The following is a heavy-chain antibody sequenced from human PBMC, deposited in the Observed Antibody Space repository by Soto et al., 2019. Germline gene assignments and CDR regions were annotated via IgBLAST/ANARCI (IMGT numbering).Heavy chain of an antibody. J-gene: IGHJ5*01. CDR1: GFSVNSGTYY. CDR2: IYFSGTT. D-gene: IGHD6-13*01. V-gene: IGHV4-31*03. Sequence: SDTLSLTCPVSGFSVNSGTYYWRWLRQHPGKGLEWIGYIYFSGTTYYNPSLKSRVTISLDMSQTQFTLSLSSVTAADTAVYYCATAPFSSSWYDSWGQGAPVTVSA. CDR3: ATAPFSSSWYDS.